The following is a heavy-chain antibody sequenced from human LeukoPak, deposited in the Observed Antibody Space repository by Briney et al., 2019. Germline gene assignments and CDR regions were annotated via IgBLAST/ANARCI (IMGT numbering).Heavy chain of an antibody. D-gene: IGHD6-19*01. Sequence: PGGSLRLSCSASGFTFSSYAMHWVRQAPGKGLEYVSAISSNGGSTYYADSVKGRFTISRDNSKNTLYLQMNSLRAEDTAVYYCAKRAELAVPGHFDYWGQGTLVTVSS. CDR2: ISSNGGST. J-gene: IGHJ4*02. CDR3: AKRAELAVPGHFDY. V-gene: IGHV3-64*04. CDR1: GFTFSSYA.